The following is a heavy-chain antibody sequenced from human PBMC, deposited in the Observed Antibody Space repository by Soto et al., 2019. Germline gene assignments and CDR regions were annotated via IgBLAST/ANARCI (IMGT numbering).Heavy chain of an antibody. CDR1: GGSISSGGYY. CDR3: ARDYYGSGSSFDL. J-gene: IGHJ2*01. V-gene: IGHV4-31*03. CDR2: IYYSGST. D-gene: IGHD3-10*01. Sequence: QVQLQESGPGLVKPSQTLSLTCTVSGGSISSGGYYWSWIRQHPGKGLEWIGYIYYSGSTYYNPSLKSRVTLSVYTSKNKCSLKMSSVTAEDTAVYYCARDYYGSGSSFDLWGRGTLVTVSS.